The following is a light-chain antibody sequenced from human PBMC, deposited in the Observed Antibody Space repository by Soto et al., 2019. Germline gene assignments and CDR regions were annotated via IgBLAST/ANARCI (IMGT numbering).Light chain of an antibody. CDR2: DVS. CDR3: SSYTTISTHVV. Sequence: QSALTQPAAVSGSPGQSITISCTGTSSDVGSYNYVSWYQQYPGKAPKLMIYDVSNRPSGFSYRFSGSKSGNTASLTISGLQAEDEADYYCSSYTTISTHVVFGGGTKLTVL. V-gene: IGLV2-14*01. J-gene: IGLJ2*01. CDR1: SSDVGSYNY.